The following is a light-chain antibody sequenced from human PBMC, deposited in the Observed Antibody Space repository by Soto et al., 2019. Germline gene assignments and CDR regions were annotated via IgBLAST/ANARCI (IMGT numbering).Light chain of an antibody. CDR3: CSSVGSYTSV. CDR1: SSDVGGYNY. CDR2: DVS. V-gene: IGLV2-11*01. Sequence: QSALTQPRSVSGSPGXSVTISCTGTSSDVGGYNYVSWYQQHPGKAPKLMIYDVSKRPSGVPDRFSGSKSGNTASLTISGLQAEDEADYYCCSSVGSYTSVFGGGTKLTVL. J-gene: IGLJ3*02.